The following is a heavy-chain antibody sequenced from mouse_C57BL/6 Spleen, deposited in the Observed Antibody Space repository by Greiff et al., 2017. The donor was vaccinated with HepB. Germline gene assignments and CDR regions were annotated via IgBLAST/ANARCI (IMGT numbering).Heavy chain of an antibody. Sequence: VQLQQSGAELVRPGASVKLSCTASGFNIKDDYMHWVKQRPEQGLEWIGWINPENGDTEYASKFQGKTTITADTSSNTAYLQLSSLTSEDTAIYYCTTDYSNYVDYWGQGTPLTVSS. CDR3: TTDYSNYVDY. J-gene: IGHJ2*01. CDR2: INPENGDT. V-gene: IGHV14-4*01. CDR1: GFNIKDDY. D-gene: IGHD2-5*01.